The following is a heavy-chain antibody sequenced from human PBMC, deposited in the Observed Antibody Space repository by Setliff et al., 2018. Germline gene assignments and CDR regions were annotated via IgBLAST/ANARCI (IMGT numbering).Heavy chain of an antibody. D-gene: IGHD3-10*01. J-gene: IGHJ4*02. Sequence: ASVKVSCKASGVTFNTYGLSWVRQAPGQGLEWMGGIIPIIGEPNYAQKFQGRVTITADESTSTADMELRSLKSEDTAVYYCAREALQRAGLYFFDIWGQGMLVTVSS. CDR2: IIPIIGEP. V-gene: IGHV1-69*13. CDR1: GVTFNTYG. CDR3: AREALQRAGLYFFDI.